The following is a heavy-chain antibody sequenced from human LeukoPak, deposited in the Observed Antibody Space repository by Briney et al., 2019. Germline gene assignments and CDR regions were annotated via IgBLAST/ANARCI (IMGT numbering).Heavy chain of an antibody. J-gene: IGHJ4*02. CDR2: ISSSANYI. CDR1: GFTFSSYT. Sequence: PGGSLRLSCAASGFTFSSYTMNGVRQAPGKGLEWVSSISSSANYIYYADSVKGRFTISRDNAKNSVYLQMSSLRAEDTAVYYCARDTTSGRYGGFDYWGQGTLVTVSS. V-gene: IGHV3-21*06. CDR3: ARDTTSGRYGGFDY. D-gene: IGHD6-19*01.